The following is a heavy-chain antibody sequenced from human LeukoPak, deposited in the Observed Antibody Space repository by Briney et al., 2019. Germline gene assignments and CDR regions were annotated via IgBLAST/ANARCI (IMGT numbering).Heavy chain of an antibody. J-gene: IGHJ3*02. CDR3: ARASLNYRNYDILTGYYRRGAFDI. CDR1: GGTFSSYA. Sequence: SVKVSYKASGGTFSSYAISWVRQAPGQGLEWMGGIIPIFGTAHYAQKFQGRVTITTDESPGTAYMELSSLRSEDTAVYYCARASLNYRNYDILTGYYRRGAFDIWGQGTMVTVSS. CDR2: IIPIFGTA. V-gene: IGHV1-69*05. D-gene: IGHD3-9*01.